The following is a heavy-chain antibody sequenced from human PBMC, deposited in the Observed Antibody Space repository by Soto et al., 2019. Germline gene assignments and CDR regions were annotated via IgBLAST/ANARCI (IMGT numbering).Heavy chain of an antibody. J-gene: IGHJ4*02. Sequence: QVQLQESGPGLVKPSQTLSLTCTVSGGSISSGGYYWSWIRQHPGKGLEWIGYIYYSGSTYYNPSLKSRVTISVDTSKNQFSLKLSSVTDADTAVYYCARSPPSQVVAASFDYWGQGTLVTVSS. CDR3: ARSPPSQVVAASFDY. CDR2: IYYSGST. V-gene: IGHV4-31*03. D-gene: IGHD2-15*01. CDR1: GGSISSGGYY.